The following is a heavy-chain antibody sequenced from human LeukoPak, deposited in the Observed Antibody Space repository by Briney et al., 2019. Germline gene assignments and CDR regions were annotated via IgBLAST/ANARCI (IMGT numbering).Heavy chain of an antibody. CDR2: ISNGSSLI. CDR1: GFTFSTYS. Sequence: PGGSLRLSCAASGFTFSTYSMNWVRQAPGKGLEWVSSISNGSSLIYYADSVKGRFTISRDNAKNSLYLQMNSLRAEDTAVYYCARDRQQLVNYFDYWGQRTLVTVSS. D-gene: IGHD6-13*01. V-gene: IGHV3-21*01. CDR3: ARDRQQLVNYFDY. J-gene: IGHJ4*02.